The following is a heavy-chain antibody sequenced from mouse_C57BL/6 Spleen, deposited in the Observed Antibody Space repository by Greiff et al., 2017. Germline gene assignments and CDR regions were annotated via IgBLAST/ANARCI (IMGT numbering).Heavy chain of an antibody. CDR2: IYPRSGNT. Sequence: QVQLQQSGAELARPGASVKLSCKASGYTFTSYGISWVKQRTGQGLEWIGEIYPRSGNTYYNEKFKGKATLTADKSSSTAYMGLRSLTSEDSAVXFCARRYDYDVDYAMDYWGQGTSVTVSS. J-gene: IGHJ4*01. CDR1: GYTFTSYG. V-gene: IGHV1-81*01. D-gene: IGHD2-4*01. CDR3: ARRYDYDVDYAMDY.